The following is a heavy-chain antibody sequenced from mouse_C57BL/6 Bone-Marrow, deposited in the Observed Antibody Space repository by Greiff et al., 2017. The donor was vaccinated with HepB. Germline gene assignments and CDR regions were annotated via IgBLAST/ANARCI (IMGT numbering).Heavy chain of an antibody. J-gene: IGHJ4*01. Sequence: VKLQESGAELARPGASVKLSCKASGYTFTSYGISWVKQRTGQGLEWIGEIYPRSGNTYYNEKFKGKATLTADKSSSTAYMELRSLTSEDSAVYFCARNWIYYYGPMDYWGQGTSVTVSS. CDR3: ARNWIYYYGPMDY. D-gene: IGHD1-1*01. V-gene: IGHV1-81*01. CDR2: IYPRSGNT. CDR1: GYTFTSYG.